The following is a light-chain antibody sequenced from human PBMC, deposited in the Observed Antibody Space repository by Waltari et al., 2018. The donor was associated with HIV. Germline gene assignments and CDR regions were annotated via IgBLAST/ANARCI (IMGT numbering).Light chain of an antibody. CDR1: RSDVVGYDP. V-gene: IGLV2-11*01. J-gene: IGLJ3*02. Sequence: QSALTQPRSVPGSPGQSVTISCTGTRSDVVGYDPFSWYRQHPGKVPKLIIYEVIKRPTGVPDRFSGSETGNTGSLTISGLQTEDEADYFCCSDAGTYTYVLFGGGTKLTVL. CDR3: CSDAGTYTYVL. CDR2: EVI.